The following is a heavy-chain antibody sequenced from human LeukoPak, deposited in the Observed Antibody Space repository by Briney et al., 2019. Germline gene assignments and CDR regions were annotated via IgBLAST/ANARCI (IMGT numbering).Heavy chain of an antibody. J-gene: IGHJ4*02. CDR1: GYTLSTYP. Sequence: ASVKVSCKASGYTLSTYPLNWVRQAPGQGLEWMGWINTNTRSPTYAQGLTGRFVFSLDTSVSTAFLQISSLKAEDTALCYCVRGIDTTGYFNYWGQGTLVTVSS. D-gene: IGHD3-22*01. CDR2: INTNTRSP. V-gene: IGHV7-4-1*02. CDR3: VRGIDTTGYFNY.